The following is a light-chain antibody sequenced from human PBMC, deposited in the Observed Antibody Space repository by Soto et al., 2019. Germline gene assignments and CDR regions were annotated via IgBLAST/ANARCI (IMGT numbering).Light chain of an antibody. V-gene: IGKV3-20*01. CDR1: QSVSSN. CDR3: QQYHSSWT. CDR2: GAS. Sequence: EIVMTHSPATLCVSPGESARLSVSARQSVSSNLAWYQQKPGQAPRLLIYGASSRATGIPDRFSGSGSGTDFTLTISRLEPEDFAVYYCQQYHSSWTFGQGTKVDNK. J-gene: IGKJ1*01.